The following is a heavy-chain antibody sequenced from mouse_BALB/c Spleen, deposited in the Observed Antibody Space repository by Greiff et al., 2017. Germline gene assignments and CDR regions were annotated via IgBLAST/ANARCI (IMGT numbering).Heavy chain of an antibody. CDR1: GFTFTDYY. CDR3: ARDRVDWYFDV. CDR2: IRNKANGYTT. Sequence: EVQGVDSGGGLVQPGGSLRLSCATSGFTFTDYYMSWVRQPPGKALEWLGFIRNKANGYTTEYSASVKGRFTISRDNSQSILYLQMNTLRAEDSATYYCARDRVDWYFDVWGAGTTVTVSS. V-gene: IGHV7-3*02. D-gene: IGHD1-1*01. J-gene: IGHJ1*01.